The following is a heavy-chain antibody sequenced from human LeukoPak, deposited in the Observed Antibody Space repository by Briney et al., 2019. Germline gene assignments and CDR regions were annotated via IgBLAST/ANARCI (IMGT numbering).Heavy chain of an antibody. J-gene: IGHJ4*02. V-gene: IGHV3-30*18. CDR2: ISYDGSNK. CDR1: GFTFSSYA. Sequence: GGSLRLSCAASGFTFSSYAMHWVRQAPGKGLEWVAVISYDGSNKYYADSVKGRFTISRDNSKNTLYLQMNSLRAEDTAVYYCAKGRGYSYGGSVLDYWGQGTLVTVSS. CDR3: AKGRGYSYGGSVLDY. D-gene: IGHD5-18*01.